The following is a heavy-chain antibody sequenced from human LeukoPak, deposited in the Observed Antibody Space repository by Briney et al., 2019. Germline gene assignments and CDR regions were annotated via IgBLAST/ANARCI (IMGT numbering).Heavy chain of an antibody. CDR1: GGSFSGYY. CDR3: ARVRRVVVAYYYYYYYMDV. CDR2: INHSGST. D-gene: IGHD2-15*01. Sequence: SETLSLTCAVYGGSFSGYYWSWIRQPPGKGLEWIGEINHSGSTNYNPSLKSRVTISVDTSKNQFSLKLSSVTAADTAVYYCARVRRVVVAYYYYYYYMDVWGKGTTVTVSS. V-gene: IGHV4-34*01. J-gene: IGHJ6*03.